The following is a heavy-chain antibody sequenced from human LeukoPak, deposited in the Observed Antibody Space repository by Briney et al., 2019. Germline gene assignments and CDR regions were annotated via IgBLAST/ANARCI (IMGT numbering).Heavy chain of an antibody. CDR1: GFTFSSYW. D-gene: IGHD6-19*01. CDR3: ARSGTGYSSGWYLVYYYGMDV. J-gene: IGHJ6*04. V-gene: IGHV3-7*03. Sequence: GGSLRLSCAASGFTFSSYWMSWVRQAPGKGLEWVANIKQDGSEKYYVDSVKGRFTISRDNAKNSPYLQMNSLRAEDTAVYYCARSGTGYSSGWYLVYYYGMDVWGKGTTVTVSS. CDR2: IKQDGSEK.